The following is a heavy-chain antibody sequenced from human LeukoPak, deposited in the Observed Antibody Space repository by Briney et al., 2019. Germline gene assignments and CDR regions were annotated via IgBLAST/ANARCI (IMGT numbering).Heavy chain of an antibody. CDR2: IIPILGIA. CDR1: GGTFSSYA. Sequence: GSSVKVSCKASGGTFSSYAISWVRQAPGQGLEWMGRIIPILGIANYAQKFQGRVTMTTDTSTSTAYMELRSLRSDDTAVYYCARVGGLGYCSSTSCYNDYWGQGTLVTVSS. J-gene: IGHJ4*02. V-gene: IGHV1-69*04. CDR3: ARVGGLGYCSSTSCYNDY. D-gene: IGHD2-2*02.